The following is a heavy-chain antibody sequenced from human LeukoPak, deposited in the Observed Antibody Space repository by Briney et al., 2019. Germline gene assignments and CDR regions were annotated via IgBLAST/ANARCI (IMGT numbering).Heavy chain of an antibody. V-gene: IGHV4-34*01. CDR3: ARGDYSNRRSNNWFDP. J-gene: IGHJ5*02. Sequence: SETLSLTFAVYGESFRAYYWTWLRQPPGKGLEWIGEISHSGSTNYNPSLKSRVTISVDTSKSQFSLRLSSVTAADTAVYYCARGDYSNRRSNNWFDPWGQGTLVTVSS. D-gene: IGHD4-11*01. CDR1: GESFRAYY. CDR2: ISHSGST.